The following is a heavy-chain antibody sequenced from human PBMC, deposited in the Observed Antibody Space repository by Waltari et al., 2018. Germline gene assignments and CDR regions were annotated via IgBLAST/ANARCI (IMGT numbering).Heavy chain of an antibody. D-gene: IGHD2-2*02. Sequence: EVQLVESGGGLVQPGGSLRLSCAASGFTFDDYAMHWVRQAPGKGLEWVSGISWNSGSIGYADSVKGRFTISRDNAKNSLYLQMNSLRAEDTALYYCAKDIVVVPAAIYAGAFDIWGQGTMVTVSS. CDR1: GFTFDDYA. CDR3: AKDIVVVPAAIYAGAFDI. CDR2: ISWNSGSI. V-gene: IGHV3-9*01. J-gene: IGHJ3*02.